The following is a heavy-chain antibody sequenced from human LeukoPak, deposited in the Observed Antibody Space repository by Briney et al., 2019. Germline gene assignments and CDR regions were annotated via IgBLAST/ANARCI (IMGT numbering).Heavy chain of an antibody. Sequence: PGGSLRLSCAASGFTFSDYYMSWIRQAPGKGLEWVSHISSSSSYTNYADSVKGRFTISRDNAKNSLHLQMNSLRAEDTAVYYCARAATVTNWFDPWGQGTLVTVSS. V-gene: IGHV3-11*06. J-gene: IGHJ5*02. D-gene: IGHD4-17*01. CDR3: ARAATVTNWFDP. CDR2: ISSSSSYT. CDR1: GFTFSDYY.